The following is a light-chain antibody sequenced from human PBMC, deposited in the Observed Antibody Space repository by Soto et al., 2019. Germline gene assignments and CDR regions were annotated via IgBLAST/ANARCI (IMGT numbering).Light chain of an antibody. J-gene: IGLJ1*01. CDR3: QSYDSSLSGRV. V-gene: IGLV1-40*01. Sequence: QSVLTQPPSVSGAPGQRVTISCTGSSSNIGAGYDVHWYQQLPGTAPKLLIYGNSNRPSGVPDRFSASKSGTSASLAITGLQTEDEADYYCQSYDSSLSGRVFGTGTKVTVL. CDR2: GNS. CDR1: SSNIGAGYD.